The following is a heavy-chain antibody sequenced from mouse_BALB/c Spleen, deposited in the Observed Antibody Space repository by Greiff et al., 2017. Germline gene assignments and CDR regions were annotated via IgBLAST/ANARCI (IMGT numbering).Heavy chain of an antibody. Sequence: DVQLVESGGGLVQPGGSRKLSCAASGFTFSSFGMHWVRQAPEKGLEWVAYISSGSSTIYYADTVKGRFTISRDNPKNTLFLQMTSLRSEDTAMYYCARRGFTTATWYFDVWGAGTTVTVSS. J-gene: IGHJ1*01. D-gene: IGHD1-2*01. V-gene: IGHV5-17*02. CDR2: ISSGSSTI. CDR3: ARRGFTTATWYFDV. CDR1: GFTFSSFG.